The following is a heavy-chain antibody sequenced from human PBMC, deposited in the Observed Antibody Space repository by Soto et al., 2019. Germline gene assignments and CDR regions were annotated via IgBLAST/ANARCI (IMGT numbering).Heavy chain of an antibody. CDR2: IYASGST. D-gene: IGHD3-3*01. J-gene: IGHJ4*02. CDR1: GDSISSGGYY. V-gene: IGHV4-31*03. CDR3: ARGRVTIFGVVITDFDY. Sequence: QVQLQESGPGLVKPSQTLSLTCTVSGDSISSGGYYWSWIRQHPGKGLEWIGYIYASGSTFYNPSLKSRITMSVDRSKNKISLKLTSVTAADTAVYFFARGRVTIFGVVITDFDYGGQGTLVTVSS.